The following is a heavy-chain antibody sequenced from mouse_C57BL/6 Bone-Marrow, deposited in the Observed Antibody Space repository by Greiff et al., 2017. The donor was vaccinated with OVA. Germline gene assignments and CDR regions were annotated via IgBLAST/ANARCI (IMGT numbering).Heavy chain of an antibody. D-gene: IGHD1-1*01. V-gene: IGHV1-42*01. CDR2: INPSTGGT. CDR1: GYSFTGYY. J-gene: IGHJ4*01. Sequence: EVKLVESGPELVKPGASVKISCKASGYSFTGYYMNWVKQSPEKSLEWIGEINPSTGGTTYNQKFKAKATLTVDKSSSTAYMQLKSLTSEDSAVYYCARDGVDYAMDYWGQGTSVTVSS. CDR3: ARDGVDYAMDY.